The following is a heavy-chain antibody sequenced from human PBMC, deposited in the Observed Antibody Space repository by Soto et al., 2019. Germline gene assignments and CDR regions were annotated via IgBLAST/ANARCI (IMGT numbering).Heavy chain of an antibody. D-gene: IGHD5-12*01. CDR2: MNPNSGNT. CDR3: ARGFGYSGYDFDY. V-gene: IGHV1-8*01. J-gene: IGHJ4*02. Sequence: QVQLVQSGAEVKKPGASVKVSCKASGYTFTSYDINWVRQAPGQGLEWMGWMNPNSGNTGYAQKFQGRVNMTRNTAIRTAYMWLRSLRSEDTAVYYCARGFGYSGYDFDYWGQGTLVTVSS. CDR1: GYTFTSYD.